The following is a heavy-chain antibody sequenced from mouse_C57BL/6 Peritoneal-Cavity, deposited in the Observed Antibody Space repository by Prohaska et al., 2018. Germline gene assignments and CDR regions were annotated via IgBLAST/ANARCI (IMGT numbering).Heavy chain of an antibody. CDR3: ERGKAQGDY. CDR2: IYPSDSYT. Sequence: QVQLQQPGAELVRPGTSVKLSCKASGYTFTSYWMHWVKQRPGQGLEWIGVIYPSDSYTNYNQKFKGKATLTVDTSSSTAYMQLSSLTSDDSAVYYCERGKAQGDYWGEGTTLTVSS. J-gene: IGHJ2*01. D-gene: IGHD3-2*02. CDR1: GYTFTSYW. V-gene: IGHV1-59*01.